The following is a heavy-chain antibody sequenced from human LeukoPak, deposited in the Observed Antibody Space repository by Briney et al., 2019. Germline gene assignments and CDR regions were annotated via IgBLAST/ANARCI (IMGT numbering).Heavy chain of an antibody. V-gene: IGHV1-2*06. J-gene: IGHJ4*02. CDR2: VHPRTGGT. D-gene: IGHD3-16*01. CDR3: ARDISRMGGLYYFDS. Sequence: ASVKVSCKASGYTFTDYYMHWVRQAPGQGLEWMGRVHPRTGGTNSAQKFQGRVTLTRDTSFSTAYMELSRLTSDDTAVYYCARDISRMGGLYYFDSWGQGTLVTVSS. CDR1: GYTFTDYY.